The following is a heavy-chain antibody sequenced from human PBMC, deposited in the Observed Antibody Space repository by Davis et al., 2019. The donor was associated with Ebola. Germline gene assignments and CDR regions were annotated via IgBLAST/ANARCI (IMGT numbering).Heavy chain of an antibody. CDR1: GYTFTSYY. CDR2: INPNSGGT. Sequence: ASVKVSCKASGYTFTSYYMHWVRQAPGQGLEWMGWINPNSGGTNYAQKFQGRVTMTRDTSISTAYMELSRLRSDDTAVYYCARDYTAMGLGLFDYWGQGTLVTVSS. J-gene: IGHJ4*02. CDR3: ARDYTAMGLGLFDY. V-gene: IGHV1-2*02. D-gene: IGHD5-18*01.